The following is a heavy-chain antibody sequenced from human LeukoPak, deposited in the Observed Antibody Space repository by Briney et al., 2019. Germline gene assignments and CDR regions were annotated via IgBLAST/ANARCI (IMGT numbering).Heavy chain of an antibody. CDR1: GGSISSGGYY. D-gene: IGHD2-2*01. Sequence: PSETLSLTFTVSGGSISSGGYYWSWIRQPPGKGLEWIGYIYHSGSTYYNPSLKSRVTISVDRSKNQFSLKLSSVTAADTAVYYCARAPLGYCCSTSCFLFDYWGQGTLVTVSS. CDR2: IYHSGST. CDR3: ARAPLGYCCSTSCFLFDY. V-gene: IGHV4-30-2*01. J-gene: IGHJ4*02.